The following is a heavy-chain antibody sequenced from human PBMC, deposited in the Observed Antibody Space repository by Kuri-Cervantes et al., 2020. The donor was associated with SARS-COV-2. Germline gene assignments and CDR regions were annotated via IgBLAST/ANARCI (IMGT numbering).Heavy chain of an antibody. V-gene: IGHV4-59*01. CDR2: IYYSGST. D-gene: IGHD2-2*01. J-gene: IGHJ4*02. CDR1: GGSISSYY. Sequence: SETLSLTCTVSGGSISSYYWSWIRQPPGKGLEWIGYIYYSGSTNYNPSLKSRVTISVDTSKNQFSLKLSSVTAADTAVYYCARVGAVVPAATYYFDYWGQGTLVTVSS. CDR3: ARVGAVVPAATYYFDY.